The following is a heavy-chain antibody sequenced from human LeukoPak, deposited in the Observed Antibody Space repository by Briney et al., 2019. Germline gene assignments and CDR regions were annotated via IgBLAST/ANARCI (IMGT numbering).Heavy chain of an antibody. CDR1: GFTFSTSA. V-gene: IGHV3-21*04. CDR3: ARALYGDFDVFDY. J-gene: IGHJ4*02. D-gene: IGHD4-17*01. Sequence: GGSLRLSCAASGFTFSTSAMNWVRQAPGKGLEWVSSINQGATHIYYADSVKGRFTLSRDNAENSLYLQMNSLRAEDTAVYYCARALYGDFDVFDYWGQGTLVTVSS. CDR2: INQGATHI.